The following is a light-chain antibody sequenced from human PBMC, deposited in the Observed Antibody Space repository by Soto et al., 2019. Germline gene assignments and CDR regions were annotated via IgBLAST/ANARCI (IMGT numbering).Light chain of an antibody. J-gene: IGKJ1*01. CDR3: QQYNNWPPWT. CDR1: QSGSSK. CDR2: GAS. Sequence: EIVMTQSPATLSVSPGERATLSCKASQSGSSKLPWYQQKPGQAPRLLIYGASTRATGIPARFSGSGSGTEFTLTISSLQSEDFAVYYCQQYNNWPPWTFGQGTKVEIK. V-gene: IGKV3-15*01.